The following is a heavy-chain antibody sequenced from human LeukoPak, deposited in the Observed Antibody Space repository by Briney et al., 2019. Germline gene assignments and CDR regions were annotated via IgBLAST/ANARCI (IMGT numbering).Heavy chain of an antibody. CDR1: GFTFSSYD. J-gene: IGHJ3*02. CDR2: ISGSGGST. CDR3: AKCNIASARTDDAFAI. Sequence: GGSLRLSCAASGFTFSSYDRSWIRQAPGKGLEWVSAISGSGGSTYYADSVNGRFTIPRDNSKNTLYLQMNSLRAEDTAVYYFAKCNIASARTDDAFAIWGQGTMVTVSS. D-gene: IGHD6-13*01. V-gene: IGHV3-23*01.